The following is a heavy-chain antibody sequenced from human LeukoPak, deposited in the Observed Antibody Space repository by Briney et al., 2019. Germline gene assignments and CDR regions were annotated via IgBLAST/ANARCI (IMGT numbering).Heavy chain of an antibody. CDR2: IYWNDDK. CDR3: THTVDYGGNPNDY. J-gene: IGHJ4*02. Sequence: SGPTLVKPTQTLTLTCTFSGFSLSSGVVGVGWIRQPPGKALEWLALIYWNDDKRYSPSLKNRLTITKDTSENQVVLTLTNVEPVDTATYYCTHTVDYGGNPNDYWGQGTLVTVSS. CDR1: GFSLSSGVVG. V-gene: IGHV2-5*01. D-gene: IGHD4-23*01.